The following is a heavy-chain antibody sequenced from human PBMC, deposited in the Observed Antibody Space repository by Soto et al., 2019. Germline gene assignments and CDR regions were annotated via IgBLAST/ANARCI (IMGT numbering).Heavy chain of an antibody. D-gene: IGHD1-26*01. CDR2: ISAYNGNT. Sequence: VKVSRNASGYTVTSYVISWVRQAPGQGLEWMGWISAYNGNTNYAQKLQGRVTMTTDTSTSTAYMELRSLRSDDTAVYYGARAVGATGDYYYYYGMDVWGQGTTVTVS. J-gene: IGHJ6*02. V-gene: IGHV1-18*04. CDR1: GYTVTSYV. CDR3: ARAVGATGDYYYYYGMDV.